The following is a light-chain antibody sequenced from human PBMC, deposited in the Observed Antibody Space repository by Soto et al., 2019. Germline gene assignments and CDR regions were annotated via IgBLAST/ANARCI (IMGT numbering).Light chain of an antibody. J-gene: IGKJ1*01. Sequence: DIVMTQSPDSLSVSPGERATLYCGASQRVSGGFLAWYQQKPGLAPRLILYDTSFRATGIPDRFSGSGSGTDFTLTISRLDPEDFAVYYCQQYGSSASFGQGTKGDIK. CDR3: QQYGSSAS. CDR1: QRVSGGF. CDR2: DTS. V-gene: IGKV3D-20*01.